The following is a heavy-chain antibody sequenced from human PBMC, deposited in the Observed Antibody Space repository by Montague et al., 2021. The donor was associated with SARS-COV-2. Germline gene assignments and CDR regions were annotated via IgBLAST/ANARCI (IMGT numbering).Heavy chain of an antibody. CDR2: ISYDGSSK. V-gene: IGHV3-30-3*01. Sequence: SLRLSCAASGFTFSSYAMHWVRQAPGKGLEWVAVISYDGSSKYYADSVKGRFTISRDNSKNTLYLQMNSLRAEDTAVYYCAREDPVDTLDYWGQGTLVTVSS. CDR1: GFTFSSYA. J-gene: IGHJ4*02. CDR3: AREDPVDTLDY. D-gene: IGHD5-18*01.